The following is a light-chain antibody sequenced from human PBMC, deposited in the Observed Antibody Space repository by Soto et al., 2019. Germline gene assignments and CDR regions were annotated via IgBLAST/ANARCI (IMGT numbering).Light chain of an antibody. CDR1: SSDVGGSNY. CDR2: DVS. V-gene: IGLV2-14*03. Sequence: QSALTQPASVSGSPGESITISCTGTSSDVGGSNYVSWYQQHPGKAPKLMIYDVSNRPSGVSKRFSGSKSGNTASLTISGLQAEDEADYYCGSYSSSSTLYVFGTGTKGSVL. CDR3: GSYSSSSTLYV. J-gene: IGLJ1*01.